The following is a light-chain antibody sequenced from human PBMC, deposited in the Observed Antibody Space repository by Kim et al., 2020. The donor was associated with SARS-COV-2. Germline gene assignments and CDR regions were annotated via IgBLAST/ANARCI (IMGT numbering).Light chain of an antibody. V-gene: IGKV3-20*01. CDR3: HQYATSPLT. J-gene: IGKJ5*01. Sequence: CPGERATRSCRASQNVGRNYIAWYQQKPGQTPRLVIYDASSRATGIPDRVSGSGSGTDFTLSNSGLEAEDFAVYYCHQYATSPLTFGQGTRLEIK. CDR2: DAS. CDR1: QNVGRNY.